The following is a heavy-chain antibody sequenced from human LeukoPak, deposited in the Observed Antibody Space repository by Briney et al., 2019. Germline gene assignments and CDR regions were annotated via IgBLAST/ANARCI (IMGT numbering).Heavy chain of an antibody. CDR1: GGSISSGGYY. CDR2: IYNGGTT. J-gene: IGHJ4*02. D-gene: IGHD2-21*01. CDR3: ARGARFFAYYDY. Sequence: PSETLSLTCTVSGGSISSGGYYWSWIRQLPGKGLEWIGYIYNGGTTYYNPSLKSRVIISVDTSKNQFSLKLKSVTAADTAMYYCARGARFFAYYDYWGQGTLVTVSS. V-gene: IGHV4-31*03.